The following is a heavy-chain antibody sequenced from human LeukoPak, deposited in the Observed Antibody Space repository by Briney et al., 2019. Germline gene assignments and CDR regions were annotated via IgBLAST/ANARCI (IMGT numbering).Heavy chain of an antibody. CDR2: ISYDGSNK. V-gene: IGHV3-30*03. CDR1: GFTFSSYG. Sequence: PGGSLRLSCAASGFTFSSYGMHWVRQAPGKGLEWVAVISYDGSNKYYADSVKGRFTISRDNSKNTLYLQMNSLRAEDTAVYYCARGPIGSVLLWFGEFDYWGQGTLVTVSS. CDR3: ARGPIGSVLLWFGEFDY. D-gene: IGHD3-10*01. J-gene: IGHJ4*02.